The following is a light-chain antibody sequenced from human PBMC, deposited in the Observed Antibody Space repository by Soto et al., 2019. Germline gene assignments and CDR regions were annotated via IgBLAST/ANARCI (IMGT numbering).Light chain of an antibody. Sequence: EIFLTQSPLTLSLSPVEIATLSCRASQSVSNNYLAWYQQKPGQAPRLLIYGASTRATGIPDRFSGGGSGTDFTLTISRLEPEDFAVYYCQQFSSYPLTFGGGTKVDIK. CDR3: QQFSSYPLT. CDR1: QSVSNNY. CDR2: GAS. V-gene: IGKV3-20*01. J-gene: IGKJ4*01.